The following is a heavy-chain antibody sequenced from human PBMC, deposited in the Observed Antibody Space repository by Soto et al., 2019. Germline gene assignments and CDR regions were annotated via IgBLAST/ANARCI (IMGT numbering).Heavy chain of an antibody. CDR3: ARGYGDYDVWYFDL. CDR1: GGSISSGGYS. CDR2: IYHSGST. D-gene: IGHD4-17*01. J-gene: IGHJ2*01. Sequence: QLQLQESGSGLVKPSQTLCLTCAVSGGSISSGGYSWSWIRQPPGKGLEWIGYIYHSGSTYYNPSLKSRVTISVDRSKNQFSLKLSSVTAADTAVYYCARGYGDYDVWYFDLWGRGTLVTVSS. V-gene: IGHV4-30-2*01.